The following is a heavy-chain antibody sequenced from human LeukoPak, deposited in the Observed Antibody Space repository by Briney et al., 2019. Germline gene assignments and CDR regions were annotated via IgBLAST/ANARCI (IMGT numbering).Heavy chain of an antibody. Sequence: GASVKISCKTSGYTFTTIGISWGRQAPGHRLERMGWIGAYNGDTNYAQKCQGRVTMTADTPTSTDYIDLRSLRSDDTAVYYCERDHCRGEYCPSFYCWVQGTLVTVSS. J-gene: IGHJ4*02. D-gene: IGHD2-21*01. CDR3: ERDHCRGEYCPSFYC. CDR1: GYTFTTIG. V-gene: IGHV1-18*04. CDR2: IGAYNGDT.